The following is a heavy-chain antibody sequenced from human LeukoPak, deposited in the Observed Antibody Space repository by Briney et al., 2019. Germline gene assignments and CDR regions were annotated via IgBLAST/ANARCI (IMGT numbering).Heavy chain of an antibody. CDR2: IYYSGNT. J-gene: IGHJ4*02. D-gene: IGHD3-9*01. V-gene: IGHV4-59*01. CDR1: GGSISSYY. Sequence: SETLSLTCTVSGGSISSYYWSWIRPPPGKGLEWIGNIYYSGNTNYNPSLKSRVTISVDRSKNRFSLKLSSVTAADAAVYYCARENILRYFDYWGQGTLVTVSS. CDR3: ARENILRYFDY.